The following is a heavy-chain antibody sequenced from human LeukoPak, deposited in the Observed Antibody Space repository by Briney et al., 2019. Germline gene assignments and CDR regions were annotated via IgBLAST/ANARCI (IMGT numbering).Heavy chain of an antibody. V-gene: IGHV4-4*07. Sequence: SETLSLTCTVSRGSISSYYWTWIRQPPGKGLEWIGRIYTSGSTDYNPSLKSRVTMSVDMSKNQFSLKLSSVTAADTAVYYCARDSGTTGEVKFDPWGQGTLVTVSS. CDR2: IYTSGST. CDR3: ARDSGTTGEVKFDP. J-gene: IGHJ5*02. D-gene: IGHD3-10*01. CDR1: RGSISSYY.